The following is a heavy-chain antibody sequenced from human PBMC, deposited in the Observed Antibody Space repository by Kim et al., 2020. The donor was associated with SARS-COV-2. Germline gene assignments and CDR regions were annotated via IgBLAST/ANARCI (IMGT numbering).Heavy chain of an antibody. Sequence: GGSLRLSCAASGFTFSNYDMTWVRQAPGKGLEWVSSISGDGDTTFYGDSVKGRFTVSRDNSKNSLYLQMNSLRAEDTAVYYCAERGPNWGHLDPWGQWTL. CDR3: AERGPNWGHLDP. J-gene: IGHJ5*02. CDR2: ISGDGDTT. CDR1: GFTFSNYD. V-gene: IGHV3-23*01. D-gene: IGHD7-27*01.